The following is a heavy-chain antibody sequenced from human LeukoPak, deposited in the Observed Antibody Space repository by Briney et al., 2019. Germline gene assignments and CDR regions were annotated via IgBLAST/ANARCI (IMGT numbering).Heavy chain of an antibody. CDR2: ITFSSSHI. Sequence: PGGSLRLSCAASGFTFSGYVMTWVRQAPGKGLECVSSITFSSSHIYYADSVKGRLTISRDNTKDSLYLQMNSLRAEDTAVYYCANFGCTSTSCLDYWGQGTLVTVSS. CDR1: GFTFSGYV. D-gene: IGHD2-2*01. CDR3: ANFGCTSTSCLDY. V-gene: IGHV3-21*04. J-gene: IGHJ4*02.